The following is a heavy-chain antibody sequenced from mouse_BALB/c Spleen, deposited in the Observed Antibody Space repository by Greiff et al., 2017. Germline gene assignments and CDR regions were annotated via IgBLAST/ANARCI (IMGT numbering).Heavy chain of an antibody. CDR1: GFTFNTYA. CDR3: VRQRDFYYYGSFAY. Sequence: EVQLQQSGGGLVQPKGSLKLSCAASGFTFNTYAMNWVRQAPGKGLEWVARIRSKSNNYATYYADSVKDRFTISRDDSQSMLYLQMNNLKTEDTAMYYCVRQRDFYYYGSFAYWGQGTLVTVSA. J-gene: IGHJ3*01. CDR2: IRSKSNNYAT. D-gene: IGHD1-1*01. V-gene: IGHV10-1*02.